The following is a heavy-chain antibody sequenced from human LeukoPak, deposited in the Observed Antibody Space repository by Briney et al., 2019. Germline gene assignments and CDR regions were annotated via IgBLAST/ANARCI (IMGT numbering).Heavy chain of an antibody. CDR3: ARGSVYGDSTCDY. CDR1: GGSIGTYY. J-gene: IGHJ4*02. CDR2: IYYSGST. V-gene: IGHV4-59*01. Sequence: KPSETLSLTCTVSGGSIGTYYWSWIRQPPGKGLEWIGQIYYSGSTKYSHSLKTRVTISVDTSKNQFSLKVSSLTAPDMAVYFCARGSVYGDSTCDYWGEGTLVTVSS. D-gene: IGHD4-17*01.